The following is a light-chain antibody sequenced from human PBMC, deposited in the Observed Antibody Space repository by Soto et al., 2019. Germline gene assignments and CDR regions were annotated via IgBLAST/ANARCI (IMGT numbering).Light chain of an antibody. Sequence: QMTQSPSSLSASVGDRVTITCRASQSINKNLNWFQKKPGKAPKLLIYGASNLHSGVPSKFSGIGSGTDFNLTISSLQPEDFATYFCQMSFSRSTSAFGPGTKVDIK. CDR1: QSINKN. V-gene: IGKV1-39*01. CDR3: QMSFSRSTSA. CDR2: GAS. J-gene: IGKJ3*01.